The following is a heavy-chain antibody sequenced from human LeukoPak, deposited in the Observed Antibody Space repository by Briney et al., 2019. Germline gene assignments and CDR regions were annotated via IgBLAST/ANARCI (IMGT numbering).Heavy chain of an antibody. J-gene: IGHJ6*02. CDR1: GYTFTSYG. V-gene: IGHV1-69*04. D-gene: IGHD6-19*01. CDR2: IIPILGIA. Sequence: SVKVSCKASGYTFTSYGISWVRQAPGQGLEWMGRIIPILGIANYAQKFQGRVTITADKSTSTAYMELSSLRSEDTAVYYCARDLKVAGPYYYYGMDVWGQGTTVTVSS. CDR3: ARDLKVAGPYYYYGMDV.